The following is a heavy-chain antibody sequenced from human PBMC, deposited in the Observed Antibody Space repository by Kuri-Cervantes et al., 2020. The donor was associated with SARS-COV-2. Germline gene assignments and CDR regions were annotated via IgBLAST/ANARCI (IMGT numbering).Heavy chain of an antibody. D-gene: IGHD1-26*01. Sequence: SVKVSCKASGGTFSSYAISWVRQAPGQGLEWMGGIIPIFGTANYAQKFQGRVTITTDESTSTAHMELSSLRSEDTAVYYCARGSGSYSHRSAQKENWFDPWGQGTLVTVSS. CDR3: ARGSGSYSHRSAQKENWFDP. J-gene: IGHJ5*02. CDR1: GGTFSSYA. V-gene: IGHV1-69*05. CDR2: IIPIFGTA.